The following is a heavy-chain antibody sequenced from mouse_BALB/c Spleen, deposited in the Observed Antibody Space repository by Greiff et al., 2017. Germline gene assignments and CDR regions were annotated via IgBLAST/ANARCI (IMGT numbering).Heavy chain of an antibody. CDR3: AREPYFDY. CDR2: IDPSDSYT. CDR1: GYTFTSYW. V-gene: IGHV1-69*02. Sequence: QVQLQQPGAELVKPGASVKLSCKASGYTFTSYWMHWVKQRPGQGLEWIGEIDPSDSYTNYNQKFKGKATLTVDKSSSTAYMQLSSLTSEDSAVYYCAREPYFDYWGQGTTLTVSS. J-gene: IGHJ2*01.